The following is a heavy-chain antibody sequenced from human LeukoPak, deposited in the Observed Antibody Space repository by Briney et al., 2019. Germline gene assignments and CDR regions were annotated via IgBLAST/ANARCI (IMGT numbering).Heavy chain of an antibody. V-gene: IGHV3-30*02. CDR3: AKDPPRYNFWSGYYVDY. J-gene: IGHJ4*02. CDR1: GFPFSNYA. CDR2: IRYDGSHK. D-gene: IGHD3-3*01. Sequence: GGSLRLSCAASGFPFSNYAMQWVRQAPGKGLEWVSFIRYDGSHKYYAGSVKGRFTISRDNSKNMLYLQMNSLRAEDTAVYYCAKDPPRYNFWSGYYVDYWGQGTLVTVSS.